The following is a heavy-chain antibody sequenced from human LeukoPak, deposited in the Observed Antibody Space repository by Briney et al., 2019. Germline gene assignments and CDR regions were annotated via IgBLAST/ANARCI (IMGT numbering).Heavy chain of an antibody. Sequence: GGSLRLSCAASGFTFSSYGMHWVRQAPGKGLEWVAVISYDGSNKYYADSVKGRFTISRDNSKNTLYLQMNSLRAEDTAVYYCATIQFGLYYGYFDYWGQGTLVTVSS. D-gene: IGHD4-17*01. CDR3: ATIQFGLYYGYFDY. V-gene: IGHV3-30*03. CDR1: GFTFSSYG. J-gene: IGHJ4*02. CDR2: ISYDGSNK.